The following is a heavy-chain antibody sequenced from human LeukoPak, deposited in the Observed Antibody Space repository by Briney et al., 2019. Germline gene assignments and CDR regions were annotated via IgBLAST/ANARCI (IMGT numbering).Heavy chain of an antibody. D-gene: IGHD3-22*01. J-gene: IGHJ4*02. CDR3: ARDDYYDSSGYYYSSDY. CDR1: GFTFSSYA. Sequence: GGSLRLSCAASGFTFSSYAMTWVRQAPGRGLEWVSAISGNGGTTYYADSVKGRFTISRDNAKNSLYLQMNSLRAEDTAVYYCARDDYYDSSGYYYSSDYWGQGTLVTVSS. CDR2: ISGNGGTT. V-gene: IGHV3-23*01.